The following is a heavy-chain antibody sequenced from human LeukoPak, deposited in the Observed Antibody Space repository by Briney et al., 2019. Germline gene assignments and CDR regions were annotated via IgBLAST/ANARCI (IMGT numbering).Heavy chain of an antibody. D-gene: IGHD4-23*01. CDR1: GGSISGHY. J-gene: IGHJ2*01. CDR3: VRLSVISAHRYFDV. Sequence: SETLSLTCTVSGGSISGHYWSWIRQPPGKGLEWIAYIYYTGSTNYNPSLKSRVTISLDTSKNQFSLKLTSVTAADTAMYYCVRLSVISAHRYFDVWGRGTLVTVSS. V-gene: IGHV4-59*08. CDR2: IYYTGST.